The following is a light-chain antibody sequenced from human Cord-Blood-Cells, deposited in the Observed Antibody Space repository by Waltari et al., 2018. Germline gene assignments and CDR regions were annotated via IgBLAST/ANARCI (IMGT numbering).Light chain of an antibody. CDR1: QRISSY. V-gene: IGKV1-39*01. J-gene: IGKJ1*01. Sequence: DIQMTQFPYSLSASVGDSVTITCRASQRISSYLNWYQQETGKAPKRLIYAAPSLQSGVPSRVSGSGSGTDCTLTISSLQPEDFATYYCQQSYSTPWTFGQGTKVEIK. CDR2: AAP. CDR3: QQSYSTPWT.